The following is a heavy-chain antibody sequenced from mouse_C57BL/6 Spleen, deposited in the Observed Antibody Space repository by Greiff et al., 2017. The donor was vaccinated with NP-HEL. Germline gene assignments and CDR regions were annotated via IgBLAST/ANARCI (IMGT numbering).Heavy chain of an antibody. V-gene: IGHV14-2*01. CDR2: IGPEDGVT. CDR3: AFIDYGDDWIAD. Sequence: EVQLQQSGAELVKPGASVKLSCTASGFNIKDYYMHWVKQRTEQGLEWIGRIGPEDGVTHWSPKFQGKATITADTSSNTAYLQLSSLTSEDTAVYYCAFIDYGDDWIADGGQGTLVTVSA. D-gene: IGHD2-13*01. J-gene: IGHJ3*01. CDR1: GFNIKDYY.